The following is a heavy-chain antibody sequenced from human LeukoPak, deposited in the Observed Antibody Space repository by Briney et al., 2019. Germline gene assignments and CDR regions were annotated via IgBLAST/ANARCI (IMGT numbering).Heavy chain of an antibody. CDR1: GGSIKSNNW. Sequence: PSETLSLTCAVSGGSIKSNNWWSWVRQPPGKGLEWIGEIYHSGSTNYNPSLESRVTISVDTSKNQFSLKLSSVTAADTAVYYCARGREEMGDGYNYFDYWGQGTLVTVSS. D-gene: IGHD5-24*01. V-gene: IGHV4-4*02. J-gene: IGHJ4*02. CDR3: ARGREEMGDGYNYFDY. CDR2: IYHSGST.